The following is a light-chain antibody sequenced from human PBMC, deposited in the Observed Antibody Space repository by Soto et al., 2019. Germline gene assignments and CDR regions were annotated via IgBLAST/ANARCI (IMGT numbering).Light chain of an antibody. J-gene: IGKJ5*01. Sequence: IVMTQSPATLSVSPGERATLSCRASQSVSSNLAWYQQKPGQAPRLLIYGASTRATGIPARFSGSGSGTEFTLTISSLQSEDFAVYYCQQYNNWPLTTFGQGTRLEIK. CDR3: QQYNNWPLTT. V-gene: IGKV3-15*01. CDR1: QSVSSN. CDR2: GAS.